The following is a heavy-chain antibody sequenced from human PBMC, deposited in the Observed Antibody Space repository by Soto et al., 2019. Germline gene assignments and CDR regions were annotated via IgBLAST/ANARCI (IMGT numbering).Heavy chain of an antibody. J-gene: IGHJ4*02. CDR1: GFNVSNNY. CDR3: AKEDVGGYYYSGL. CDR2: ISNSGGST. V-gene: IGHV3-23*01. Sequence: PGGSLRLSCAVSGFNVSNNYLSWVRQAPGKGLEWVSSISNSGGSTYYADSVKGRFTISRDNSKNTLYLQMNSLRAEDTAGYYCAKEDVGGYYYSGLWGRGTLVTVSS. D-gene: IGHD1-26*01.